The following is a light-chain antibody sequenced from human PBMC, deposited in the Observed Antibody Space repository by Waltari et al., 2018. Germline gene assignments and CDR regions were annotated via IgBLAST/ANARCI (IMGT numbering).Light chain of an antibody. Sequence: ETVMTQSPATLSVSPGERATLSCRASQSVSSNLAWYQQKPGQAPRLLIYAASTMATGFPARFCGSGSGTEFTLTISSLQSEDFAVYYCQQYSNWPLTFGGGTKVEIK. J-gene: IGKJ4*01. CDR3: QQYSNWPLT. CDR1: QSVSSN. CDR2: AAS. V-gene: IGKV3-15*01.